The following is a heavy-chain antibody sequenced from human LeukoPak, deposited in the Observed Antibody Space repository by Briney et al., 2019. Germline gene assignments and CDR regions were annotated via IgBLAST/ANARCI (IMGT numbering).Heavy chain of an antibody. CDR1: GFTFSDYY. V-gene: IGHV3-9*01. CDR2: ISWNSGSI. J-gene: IGHJ6*02. CDR3: AKSLGVRSDRHGMDV. D-gene: IGHD2-15*01. Sequence: GGSLRLSCAASGFTFSDYYMSWIRQAPGKGLEWVSGISWNSGSIGYADSVKGRFTISRDNAKNSLHLQMNSLRAEDTALYYCAKSLGVRSDRHGMDVWGQGTTVTVTS.